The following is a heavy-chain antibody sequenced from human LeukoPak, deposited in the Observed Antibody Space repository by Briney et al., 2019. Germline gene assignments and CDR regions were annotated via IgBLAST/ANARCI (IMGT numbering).Heavy chain of an antibody. CDR3: ARGRWGSL. CDR2: ISNSGSFI. J-gene: IGHJ6*02. Sequence: PGGSLRLSCAASGFTFSNYEMSWVRQAPGKGLEWISYISNSGSFIYDADSVKGRFTISRDNAKNSLYLQMNTLRAEDTAIYYCARGRWGSLWGQGTTVTVSS. D-gene: IGHD7-27*01. V-gene: IGHV3-48*03. CDR1: GFTFSNYE.